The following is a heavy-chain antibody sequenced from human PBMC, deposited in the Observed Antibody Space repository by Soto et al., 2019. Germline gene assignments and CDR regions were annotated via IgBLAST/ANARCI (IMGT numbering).Heavy chain of an antibody. CDR1: GFILSSSA. J-gene: IGHJ6*02. D-gene: IGHD3-3*01. Sequence: GGSLRLSCAASGFILSSSAMSWVRQAPGKGLEWVSAISGSGTSTYYADSVRGRFTISGDSSKNTVYLQMNSLRAEDTAVYYCAKGRTIFGVVITLEYYYGMDAWGQGTTVTVSS. CDR2: ISGSGTST. CDR3: AKGRTIFGVVITLEYYYGMDA. V-gene: IGHV3-23*01.